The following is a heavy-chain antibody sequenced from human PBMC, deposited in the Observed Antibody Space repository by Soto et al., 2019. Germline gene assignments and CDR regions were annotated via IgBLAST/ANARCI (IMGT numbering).Heavy chain of an antibody. CDR3: ARLPDFGVVIAFDY. D-gene: IGHD3-3*01. CDR1: GGSFSGYY. J-gene: IGHJ4*02. Sequence: ASETLSLTCAVYGGSFSGYYWSWIRQPPGKGLEWIGEINHSGSTNYNLSLKSRVTISVDTSKNQFSLKLSSVTTADTAVYYCARLPDFGVVIAFDYWGQGTLVTVSS. V-gene: IGHV4-34*01. CDR2: INHSGST.